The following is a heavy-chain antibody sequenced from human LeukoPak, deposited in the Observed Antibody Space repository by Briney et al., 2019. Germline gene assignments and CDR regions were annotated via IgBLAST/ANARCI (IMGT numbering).Heavy chain of an antibody. Sequence: ASVTVSCKASGYTFTGYYMHWVRQAPGQGLEWMGWINPNSGGTNYAQKFQGRVTMTRDTSIGPASMDLSRLRCDDRAGYDCSPLGGSGWYYFAYWGQGTLVTVPS. D-gene: IGHD6-19*01. J-gene: IGHJ4*02. CDR1: GYTFTGYY. CDR2: INPNSGGT. V-gene: IGHV1-2*02. CDR3: SPLGGSGWYYFAY.